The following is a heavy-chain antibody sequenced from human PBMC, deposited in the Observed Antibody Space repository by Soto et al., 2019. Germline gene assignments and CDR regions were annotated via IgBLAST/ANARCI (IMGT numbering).Heavy chain of an antibody. CDR1: GGTFSSYA. V-gene: IGHV1-69*13. CDR3: AREGRPYSGYVEYYYYGMDV. D-gene: IGHD5-12*01. Sequence: ASVKVSCKASGGTFSSYAISWVRQAPGQGLEWMGGIIPIFGTANYAQKFQGRVTITADESTSTAYMELSSLRSEDTAVYHCAREGRPYSGYVEYYYYGMDVWGQGTTVTVSS. CDR2: IIPIFGTA. J-gene: IGHJ6*02.